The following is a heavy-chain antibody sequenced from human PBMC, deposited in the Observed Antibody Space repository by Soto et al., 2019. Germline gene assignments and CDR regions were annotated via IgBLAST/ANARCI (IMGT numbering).Heavy chain of an antibody. Sequence: GGSLRLSCAASGFTFSSYAMSWVRQAPGKGLEWVSAISGSGGSTYYADSVKGRFTISRDNSKNTLYLQMNSLRAEDTAVYYCAKDKALTEYDILTGYFAFRASFDYWGQGTLVTVSS. CDR3: AKDKALTEYDILTGYFAFRASFDY. CDR1: GFTFSSYA. D-gene: IGHD3-9*01. J-gene: IGHJ4*02. V-gene: IGHV3-23*01. CDR2: ISGSGGST.